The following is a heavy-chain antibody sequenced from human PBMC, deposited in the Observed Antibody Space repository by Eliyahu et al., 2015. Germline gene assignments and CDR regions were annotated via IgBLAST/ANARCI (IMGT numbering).Heavy chain of an antibody. CDR2: VDWDDLK. Sequence: QVTLKESGPALIKPTQXLTLTCTFSGFSLNTRQMRVTWIRQPPGKALEWLARVDWDDLKFYSTSLKTRLSVSKDTSKNQVVLTVTNIDPLDTATYYCARLGYSASDDYWGQGIMVTVSS. CDR3: ARLGYSASDDY. D-gene: IGHD2-21*01. CDR1: GFSLNTRQMR. V-gene: IGHV2-70*04. J-gene: IGHJ4*02.